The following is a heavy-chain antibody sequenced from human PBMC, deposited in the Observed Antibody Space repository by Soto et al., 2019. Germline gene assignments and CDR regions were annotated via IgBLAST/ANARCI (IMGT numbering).Heavy chain of an antibody. Sequence: SVKVSCKASGGTFSNDAISWVRQAPGQGLEWMGGIIPIFGTTHYAQSFQDRVILTADESTGTAYMELSSLTSKDTAVYYCARDQMGTIIGGMDVWGQGTPVTVSS. CDR3: ARDQMGTIIGGMDV. CDR1: GGTFSNDA. J-gene: IGHJ6*02. V-gene: IGHV1-69*13. D-gene: IGHD3-16*02. CDR2: IIPIFGTT.